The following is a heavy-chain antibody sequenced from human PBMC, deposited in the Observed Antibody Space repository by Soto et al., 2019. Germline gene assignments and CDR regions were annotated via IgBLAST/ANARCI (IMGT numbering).Heavy chain of an antibody. CDR2: ISGSGGST. CDR1: GFTFSSYA. V-gene: IGHV3-23*01. Sequence: GGSLRLSCAASGFTFSSYAMSWVRQAPGKGLEWVSAISGSGGSTYYADSVKGRFTISRDNSKNTLYLQMNSLRAEDTAVYYCAKASYDFWSGYSAHYYYYYMDVWGKGTTVTVSS. CDR3: AKASYDFWSGYSAHYYYYYMDV. D-gene: IGHD3-3*01. J-gene: IGHJ6*03.